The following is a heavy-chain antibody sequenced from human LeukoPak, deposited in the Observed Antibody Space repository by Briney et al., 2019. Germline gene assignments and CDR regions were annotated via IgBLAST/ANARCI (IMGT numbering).Heavy chain of an antibody. CDR1: GYTFTGYY. Sequence: ASVKVSCKASGYTFTGYYMHWVRQAPGQGLEWMGWINPNSGGTNYAQKFQGRVTMTRDTSISTAYMELSRLRSDDTAVYYCARVWYYDFWSGYSPENAFDIWGQGTMVTVSS. D-gene: IGHD3-3*01. CDR2: INPNSGGT. V-gene: IGHV1-2*02. CDR3: ARVWYYDFWSGYSPENAFDI. J-gene: IGHJ3*02.